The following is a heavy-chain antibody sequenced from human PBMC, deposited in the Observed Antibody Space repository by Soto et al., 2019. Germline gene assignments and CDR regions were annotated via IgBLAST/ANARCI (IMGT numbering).Heavy chain of an antibody. Sequence: GESLKISCKGSGYSFTRYWIGWVLQMPWKGLEWMGIIYPGDSDTRYSPSFQGQVTISADKSISTAYLQWSSLKASDTAMYYCAILWVVPAAMGTLVPDWFDPWGQGTLVTVSS. CDR3: AILWVVPAAMGTLVPDWFDP. CDR1: GYSFTRYW. V-gene: IGHV5-51*01. D-gene: IGHD2-2*01. CDR2: IYPGDSDT. J-gene: IGHJ5*02.